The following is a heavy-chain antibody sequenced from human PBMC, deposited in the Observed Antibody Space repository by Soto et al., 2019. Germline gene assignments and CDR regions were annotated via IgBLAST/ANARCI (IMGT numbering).Heavy chain of an antibody. D-gene: IGHD6-13*01. V-gene: IGHV5-51*01. Sequence: GESLKISCKGSGYSFTSYWIGWVRQMPGKGLEWMGIIYPGDSDTRYSPSFQGQVTISADKSISTAYLQWSSLKASDTAMYYCARELVAAAGTSYYGMDVWDQGTTVTVSS. J-gene: IGHJ6*02. CDR3: ARELVAAAGTSYYGMDV. CDR1: GYSFTSYW. CDR2: IYPGDSDT.